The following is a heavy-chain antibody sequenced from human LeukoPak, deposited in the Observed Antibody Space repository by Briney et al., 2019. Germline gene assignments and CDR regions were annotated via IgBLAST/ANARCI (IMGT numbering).Heavy chain of an antibody. V-gene: IGHV3-48*03. CDR3: ARDSYMFGSDY. J-gene: IGHJ4*02. D-gene: IGHD3-10*02. Sequence: GGSLRLSCATSGFTFTSYDFNWVRQAPGKGLEWVSYISNGGGTIYYADSVKGRFTISRDSAKNSVFLQMNTLRAEDTAIYYCARDSYMFGSDYWGQGTLVTVSS. CDR2: ISNGGGTI. CDR1: GFTFTSYD.